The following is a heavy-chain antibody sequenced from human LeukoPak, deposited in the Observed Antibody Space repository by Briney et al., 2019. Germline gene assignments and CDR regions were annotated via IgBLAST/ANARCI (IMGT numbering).Heavy chain of an antibody. V-gene: IGHV1-18*01. Sequence: ASVNVSCKASGGTFSSYAISWVRQAPGQGLEWMGWISAYNGNTNYAQKLQGRVTMTTDTSTSTAYMELRSLRSDDTAVYYCARDGPRKYQLLIDIWGQGTMVTVSS. J-gene: IGHJ3*02. CDR2: ISAYNGNT. D-gene: IGHD2-2*01. CDR1: GGTFSSYA. CDR3: ARDGPRKYQLLIDI.